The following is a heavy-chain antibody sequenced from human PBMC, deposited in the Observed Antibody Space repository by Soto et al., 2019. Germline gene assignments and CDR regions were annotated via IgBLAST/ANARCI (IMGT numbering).Heavy chain of an antibody. V-gene: IGHV1-69*02. D-gene: IGHD2-2*01. CDR3: ATTSGGYCSSTSCLSFDY. CDR2: IIPILGIA. J-gene: IGHJ4*02. Sequence: QVQLVQSGAEVKKPGSSVKVSCKASGGTFSSYTISWVRQAPGQGLEWMGRIIPILGIANYAQKFQGRVTITADKSTSTAYMELSSLRSEDTPVYYCATTSGGYCSSTSCLSFDYWGQGTLVTVSS. CDR1: GGTFSSYT.